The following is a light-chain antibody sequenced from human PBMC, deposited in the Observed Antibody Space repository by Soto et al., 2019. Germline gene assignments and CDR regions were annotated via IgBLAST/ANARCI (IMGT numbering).Light chain of an antibody. J-gene: IGLJ1*01. Sequence: QSALTQPASVSGSPGQSITISCTGTSSDVGSYNLVSWYQQHPGKAPKLMIYEVSKRPSGVSNRFSGSKSGNTASLTISGLQAEDEADYYCCSYAGSSTSYVLGTWDKGTV. CDR1: SSDVGSYNL. V-gene: IGLV2-23*02. CDR3: CSYAGSSTSYV. CDR2: EVS.